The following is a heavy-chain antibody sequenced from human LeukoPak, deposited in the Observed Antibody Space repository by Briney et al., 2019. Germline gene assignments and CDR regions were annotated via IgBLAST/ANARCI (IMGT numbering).Heavy chain of an antibody. Sequence: ASVKVSCKASGYIFTNYYIHWVRQAPGQGLEWMGWLNPSTGGTDFAQKFQGRVTLTRDTSLTTAYMDLTSPSSDDTAVYYCARSERVKGIFDFWGQGTLVIVSS. CDR3: ARSERVKGIFDF. J-gene: IGHJ4*02. CDR1: GYIFTNYY. D-gene: IGHD1-1*01. V-gene: IGHV1-2*02. CDR2: LNPSTGGT.